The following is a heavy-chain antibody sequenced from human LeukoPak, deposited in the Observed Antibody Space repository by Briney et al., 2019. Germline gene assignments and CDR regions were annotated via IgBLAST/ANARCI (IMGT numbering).Heavy chain of an antibody. Sequence: GGSLRLSCAASGFTFSNYYMSWIRQAPGKGLEWVSYISGSSGSTNYADSVMGRFTISRDNGKNSLYLQMNSLRAEDTAVYYCARDQGENYDSSGYYPYWGQGTLVTVAS. J-gene: IGHJ4*02. V-gene: IGHV3-11*06. CDR1: GFTFSNYY. CDR3: ARDQGENYDSSGYYPY. CDR2: ISGSSGST. D-gene: IGHD3-22*01.